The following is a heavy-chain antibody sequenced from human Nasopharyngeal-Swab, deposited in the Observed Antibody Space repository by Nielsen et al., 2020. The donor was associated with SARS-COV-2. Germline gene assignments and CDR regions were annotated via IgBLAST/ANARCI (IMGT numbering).Heavy chain of an antibody. CDR2: ISAYNGNT. J-gene: IGHJ4*02. D-gene: IGHD6-13*01. Sequence: ASVKVSCKASGYTFTSYGISWVRQAPGQGLEWMGWISAYNGNTNYAQKLQGRVTMTEDTSTDTAYMELSSLRSEDTAVYYCATGYSSSWYVYWGQGTLVTVSS. CDR1: GYTFTSYG. CDR3: ATGYSSSWYVY. V-gene: IGHV1-18*01.